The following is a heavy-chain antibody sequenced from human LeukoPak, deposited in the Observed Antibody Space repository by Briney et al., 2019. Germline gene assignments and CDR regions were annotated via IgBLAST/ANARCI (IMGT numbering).Heavy chain of an antibody. Sequence: SETLSLTCAVYGGSFSGYYWSWIRQPPGKGLEWIGEINHSGSTNYNPSLKSRVTISVDTSKNQFSLKLSSVTAADTAVYYCARGRYCSSTSCYRGDYYYYGVDVWGQGTTVTVSS. CDR1: GGSFSGYY. CDR3: ARGRYCSSTSCYRGDYYYYGVDV. V-gene: IGHV4-34*01. CDR2: INHSGST. J-gene: IGHJ6*02. D-gene: IGHD2-2*02.